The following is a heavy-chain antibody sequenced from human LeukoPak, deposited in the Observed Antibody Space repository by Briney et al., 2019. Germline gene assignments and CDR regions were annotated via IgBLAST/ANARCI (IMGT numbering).Heavy chain of an antibody. D-gene: IGHD2-2*01. CDR3: ATTPRCSSTSFYCYCYYYMDV. Sequence: ASVKVSCKASGYTFTGYYMHWVRQAPGQGLEWMGWINPNSGGTNYAQKFQGWVTMTRDTSISTAYMELSRLRSEDTAVYYCATTPRCSSTSFYCYCYYYMDVWGKGTTVTVSS. V-gene: IGHV1-2*04. CDR1: GYTFTGYY. J-gene: IGHJ6*03. CDR2: INPNSGGT.